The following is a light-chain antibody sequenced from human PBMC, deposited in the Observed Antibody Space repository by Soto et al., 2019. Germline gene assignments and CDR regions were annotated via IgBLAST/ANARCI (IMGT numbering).Light chain of an antibody. V-gene: IGKV3-15*01. CDR2: GAS. Sequence: EIVMTQSPATLSVSPGERATLSCRASQSVSSNLAWYQQKPGQAPRLLIYGASTRATGIPARFSGSGSGTECTLTISSLQSEDFAIYFCQQYNNWPPDRTFGQGTNVEIK. CDR3: QQYNNWPPDRT. J-gene: IGKJ1*01. CDR1: QSVSSN.